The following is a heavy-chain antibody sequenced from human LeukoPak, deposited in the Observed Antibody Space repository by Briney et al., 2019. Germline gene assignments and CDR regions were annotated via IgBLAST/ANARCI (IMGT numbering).Heavy chain of an antibody. CDR1: GVSISNYY. D-gene: IGHD2-15*01. Sequence: PSETLSLTCTVSGVSISNYYWSWIRQSAGKGLEWIGRIYTSGSTNYNPSLESRVTMSVDTSKNQFSLKLSSVTAADTAVYYCARTHCSGGNCYSEDYWGQGTLVTVSS. CDR3: ARTHCSGGNCYSEDY. V-gene: IGHV4-4*07. CDR2: IYTSGST. J-gene: IGHJ4*02.